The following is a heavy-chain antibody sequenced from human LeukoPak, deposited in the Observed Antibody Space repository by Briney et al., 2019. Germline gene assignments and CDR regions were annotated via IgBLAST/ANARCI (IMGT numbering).Heavy chain of an antibody. CDR2: IKQDGRDT. CDR3: ATSEGY. CDR1: GFTLNTHW. J-gene: IGHJ4*02. V-gene: IGHV3-7*03. Sequence: PGGSLTLSCAASGFTLNTHWMSWVRQAPGQGLEWVANIKQDGRDTYYVDSVKGRFTISRDNAKNSLNLQMNSLRAEDTAMYYCATSEGYWGQGTLVTVSS.